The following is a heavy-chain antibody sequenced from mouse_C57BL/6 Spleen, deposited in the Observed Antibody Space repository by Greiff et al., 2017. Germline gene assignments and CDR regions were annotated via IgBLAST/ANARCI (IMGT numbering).Heavy chain of an antibody. D-gene: IGHD5-1-1*01. CDR2: INYDGSST. V-gene: IGHV5-16*01. J-gene: IGHJ2*01. Sequence: EVMLVESEGGLVQPGSSMKLSCTASGFTFSDYYMAWVRQVPEKGLEWVANINYDGSSTYYLDSLKSRFIISRDNAKNILYLQMSSLKSEDTATYYCARDGSDTPFDYWGQGTTLTVSS. CDR1: GFTFSDYY. CDR3: ARDGSDTPFDY.